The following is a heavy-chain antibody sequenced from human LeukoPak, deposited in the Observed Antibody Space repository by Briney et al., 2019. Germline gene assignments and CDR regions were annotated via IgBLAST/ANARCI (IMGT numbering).Heavy chain of an antibody. V-gene: IGHV3-23*01. CDR3: AKDFFSGSTLTNVAFDI. Sequence: GGSLRLSCTVSGLTFDTYGMSWVRQAPGKGLEWVSAISASGSNTHYADSVKGRVIISRDNSKNTLYLQMNSLRAEDTAVYYCAKDFFSGSTLTNVAFDIWGQGTMVAVSS. CDR2: ISASGSNT. CDR1: GLTFDTYG. J-gene: IGHJ3*02. D-gene: IGHD1-26*01.